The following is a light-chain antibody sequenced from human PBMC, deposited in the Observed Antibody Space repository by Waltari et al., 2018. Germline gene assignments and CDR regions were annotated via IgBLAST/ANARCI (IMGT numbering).Light chain of an antibody. J-gene: IGKJ2*03. V-gene: IGKV2-28*01. CDR2: LGS. CDR3: MQSLQTPIS. Sequence: DIVMTQSPLSLAVTPGEPASIFCRCSQSPLHRIGYDYLDWYLQKPGQSPQLLIYLGSNRASGVPDRFSGSGSGTDFTLKIGRVEAEDVGVYYCMQSLQTPISFGQGTKLEIK. CDR1: QSPLHRIGYDY.